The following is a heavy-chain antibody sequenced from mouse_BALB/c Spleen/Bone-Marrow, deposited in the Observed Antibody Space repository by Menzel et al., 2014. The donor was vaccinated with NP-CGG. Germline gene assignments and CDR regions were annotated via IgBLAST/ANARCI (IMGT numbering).Heavy chain of an antibody. CDR1: GFTFSSYS. J-gene: IGHJ2*01. Sequence: KMMEYGGGLVKPGGSLKLSCAASGFTFSSYSMSWVRQTPEKRLEWVATISSGGHYTYYPDSVKGRFTISRDNAKNTLYLQMSSLKSEDTAMYYCSKDGGYDYSHYFDYWGQGTTLTVSS. D-gene: IGHD2-4*01. CDR2: ISSGGHYT. CDR3: SKDGGYDYSHYFDY. V-gene: IGHV5-6-4*01.